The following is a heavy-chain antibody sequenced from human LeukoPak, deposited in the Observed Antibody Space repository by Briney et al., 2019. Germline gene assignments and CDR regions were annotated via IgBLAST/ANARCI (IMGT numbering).Heavy chain of an antibody. CDR3: VSGYSRTETNWFDP. J-gene: IGHJ5*02. D-gene: IGHD1-26*01. CDR2: INSDGSTT. CDR1: GFTFSNYW. V-gene: IGHV3-74*01. Sequence: GGSLRLSCAASGFTFSNYWMHWVRQTPGKGLVWVSRINSDGSTTNYADSVKGLFTISRDNAKNTLYLQMNSLRAEDTAVYYFVSGYSRTETNWFDPWGQGTLVTVSS.